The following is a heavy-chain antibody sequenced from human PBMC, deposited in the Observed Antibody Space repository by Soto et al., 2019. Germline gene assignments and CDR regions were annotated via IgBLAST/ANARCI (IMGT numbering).Heavy chain of an antibody. D-gene: IGHD3-22*01. CDR2: IYYSGST. CDR1: GGSISSYY. V-gene: IGHV4-59*01. CDR3: ARYYDSSGYYWYFDL. Sequence: QVKLQESGPGLVKPSETLSLTCTVSGGSISSYYWSWIRQPPGKGLEWIGYIYYSGSTNYNPSLKSRVTISVDTSKNQFSLKLSSVTAADTAVYYCARYYDSSGYYWYFDLWGRGTLVTVSS. J-gene: IGHJ2*01.